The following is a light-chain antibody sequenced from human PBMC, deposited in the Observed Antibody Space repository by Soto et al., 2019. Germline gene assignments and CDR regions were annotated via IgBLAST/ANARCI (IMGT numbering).Light chain of an antibody. CDR1: QSINRW. CDR2: KAS. Sequence: DIQMTQSPATLSGSVGDRVTITCRASQSINRWLAWYQQKPGQAPKVLIYKASTVESGVPSRFSGSGSGTEFTLTISSLQPDDSATYYCQQYNSLWTFGHGTKVDIK. J-gene: IGKJ1*01. V-gene: IGKV1-5*03. CDR3: QQYNSLWT.